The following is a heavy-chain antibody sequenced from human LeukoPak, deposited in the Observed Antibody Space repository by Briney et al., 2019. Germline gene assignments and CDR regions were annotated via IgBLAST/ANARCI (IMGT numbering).Heavy chain of an antibody. V-gene: IGHV3-7*01. CDR2: IKQDGSEK. D-gene: IGHD3-3*01. J-gene: IGHJ4*02. CDR1: GFTFSSYW. Sequence: GGSLRPSCAASGFTFSSYWMSWVRQAPGKGLEWVANIKQDGSEKYYVDSVKGRFTISRDNAKNSLYLQMNSLRAEDTAVYYCARDGQDDFWSGYHFDYWGQGTLVTVSS. CDR3: ARDGQDDFWSGYHFDY.